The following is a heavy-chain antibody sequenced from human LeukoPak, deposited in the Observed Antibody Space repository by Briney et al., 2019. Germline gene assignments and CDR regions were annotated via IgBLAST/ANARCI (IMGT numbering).Heavy chain of an antibody. CDR1: GFTFSSYA. Sequence: GGSLRLSCAASGFTFSSYAVSWVRQAPGKGLEWVSGISGSGGSTYYADSVKGRFTISRDNSKNTLYLQMNSLRAEDTAVYYCAKHSYDSSGYYSIDYWGQGTLVTVFS. CDR3: AKHSYDSSGYYSIDY. D-gene: IGHD3-22*01. J-gene: IGHJ4*02. V-gene: IGHV3-23*01. CDR2: ISGSGGST.